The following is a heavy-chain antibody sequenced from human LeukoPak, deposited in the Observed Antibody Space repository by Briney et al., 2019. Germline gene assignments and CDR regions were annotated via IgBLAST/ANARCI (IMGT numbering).Heavy chain of an antibody. CDR1: GFTFSSYA. D-gene: IGHD3-22*01. CDR2: IRGSGDSTTT. J-gene: IGHJ4*02. Sequence: GGSLRLSCATSGFTFSSYAMSWVRQAPGKGLEWVSAIRGSGDSTTTYYADSVKGRFTISRDNSKNTLYLQMNSLRAEDTAVYYCARESSSRKGMIDTTLIGWGQGTLVTVSS. CDR3: ARESSSRKGMIDTTLIG. V-gene: IGHV3-23*01.